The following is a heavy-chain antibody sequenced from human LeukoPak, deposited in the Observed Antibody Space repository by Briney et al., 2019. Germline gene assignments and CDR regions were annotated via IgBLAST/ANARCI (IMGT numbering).Heavy chain of an antibody. CDR2: IYSGGST. V-gene: IGHV3-66*01. J-gene: IGHJ4*02. CDR3: AALLPDYYDSSGYFGY. CDR1: GFTVSSNY. D-gene: IGHD3-22*01. Sequence: PGGSLRLSCAASGFTVSSNYMSWVRQAPGKGLEWVSVIYSGGSTYYADSVKGRFTISRDNSKNTLYLQMNSLRAEDTAVYYCAALLPDYYDSSGYFGYWGQGTLVTVSS.